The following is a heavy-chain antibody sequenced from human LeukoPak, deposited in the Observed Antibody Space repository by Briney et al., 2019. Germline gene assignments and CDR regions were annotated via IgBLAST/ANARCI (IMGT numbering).Heavy chain of an antibody. CDR3: AREGAARLHYYYHYYMDA. Sequence: PSETLSLTCTVSGGSISSSSYYWGWIRQPPGKGLEWIGSIYYSGSTYYNPSLKSRVTISVDTSKNQFSLKLSSVTAADTAVYYCAREGAARLHYYYHYYMDAWGKGTTVTVSS. CDR2: IYYSGST. CDR1: GGSISSSSYY. J-gene: IGHJ6*03. D-gene: IGHD6-6*01. V-gene: IGHV4-39*07.